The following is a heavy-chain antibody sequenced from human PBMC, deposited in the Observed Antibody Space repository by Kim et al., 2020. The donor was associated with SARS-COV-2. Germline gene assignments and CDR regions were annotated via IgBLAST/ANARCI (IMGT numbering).Heavy chain of an antibody. V-gene: IGHV4-59*08. J-gene: IGHJ4*02. CDR3: ARHSAGGDYFDY. D-gene: IGHD3-10*01. Sequence: YNPSLTRRSAIAVDTSKKQFSLELGAVTAADTAVYYCARHSAGGDYFDYWGQGTLVTVSS.